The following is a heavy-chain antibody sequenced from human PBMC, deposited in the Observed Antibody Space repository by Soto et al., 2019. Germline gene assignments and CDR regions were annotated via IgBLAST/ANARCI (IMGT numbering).Heavy chain of an antibody. Sequence: SVKLSCKASGGTFSSYAISWVRQAPRQGLEWMGGIIPIFGTANYAQKFQGRVTITADESTSTAYMELSSLRSEDTAVYYCARDLGYCSSTSCYGWFDPWGQGTLVTVSS. CDR1: GGTFSSYA. D-gene: IGHD2-2*01. J-gene: IGHJ5*02. V-gene: IGHV1-69*01. CDR3: ARDLGYCSSTSCYGWFDP. CDR2: IIPIFGTA.